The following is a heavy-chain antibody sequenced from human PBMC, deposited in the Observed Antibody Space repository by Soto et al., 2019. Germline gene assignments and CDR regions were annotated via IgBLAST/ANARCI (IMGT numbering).Heavy chain of an antibody. V-gene: IGHV3-23*01. Sequence: GGSLRLACAGSGFTPTTTPLSWVRQPPGKGLEWVTTISGTASRTYYVDSVKGRFFISRDDSKNTVTLQMNNLTVDDTAVYYCATSFRYFDNWGQGTRVTVSS. J-gene: IGHJ4*02. CDR3: ATSFRYFDN. D-gene: IGHD3-9*01. CDR1: GFTPTTTP. CDR2: ISGTASRT.